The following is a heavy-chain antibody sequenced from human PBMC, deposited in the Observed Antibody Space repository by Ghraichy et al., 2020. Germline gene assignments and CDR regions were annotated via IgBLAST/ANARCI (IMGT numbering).Heavy chain of an antibody. D-gene: IGHD6-13*01. Sequence: GESLNISCAASGFTFSSYAMSWVRQAPGKGLEWVSAISGSGGSTYYADSVKGRFTISRDNSKNTLYLQMNSLRAEDTAVYYCAKLMELVQGYWGQGTLVTVSS. CDR3: AKLMELVQGY. V-gene: IGHV3-23*01. CDR1: GFTFSSYA. J-gene: IGHJ4*02. CDR2: ISGSGGST.